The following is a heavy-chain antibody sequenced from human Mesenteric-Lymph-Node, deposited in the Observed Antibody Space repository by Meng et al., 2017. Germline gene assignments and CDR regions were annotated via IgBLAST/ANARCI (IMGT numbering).Heavy chain of an antibody. CDR3: ARSSTYYDFWSGYSGLDY. CDR1: GFTFSSYA. Sequence: QVQLVESGGGVVQPGRSLRLSFAASGFTFSSYAMPWVRQAPGKGLEWVAVISYDGSKKYYADSVKGRFTISRDNSKNTLYLQVNSLRVEDTAVYYCARSSTYYDFWSGYSGLDYRGQGTLVTVSS. D-gene: IGHD3-3*01. CDR2: ISYDGSKK. V-gene: IGHV3-30-3*01. J-gene: IGHJ4*02.